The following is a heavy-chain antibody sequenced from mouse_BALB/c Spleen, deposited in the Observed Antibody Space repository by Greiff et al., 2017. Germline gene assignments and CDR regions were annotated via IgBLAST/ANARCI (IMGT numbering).Heavy chain of an antibody. CDR3: AREGYYGSSSFDY. V-gene: IGHV5-6-5*01. CDR1: GFTFSSYA. J-gene: IGHJ2*01. D-gene: IGHD1-1*01. CDR2: ISSGGST. Sequence: EVQGVESGGGLVKPGGSLKLSCAASGFTFSSYAMSWVRQTPEKRLEWVASISSGGSTYYPDSVKGRFTISRDNARNILYLQMSSLRSEDTAMYYCAREGYYGSSSFDYWGQGTTLTVSS.